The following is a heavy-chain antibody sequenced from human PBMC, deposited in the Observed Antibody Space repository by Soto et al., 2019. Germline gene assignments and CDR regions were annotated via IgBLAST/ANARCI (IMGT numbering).Heavy chain of an antibody. Sequence: PSETLSLTCTVSGGSISSSSYYWGWIRQPPGKGLEWIGSIYYSGSTYYNPSLKSRVTISVDTSKNQFSLKLSSVTAADTAVYYCAKFLNWKRAFDYWGQGTLVTVSS. V-gene: IGHV4-39*01. D-gene: IGHD1-20*01. CDR1: GGSISSSSYY. J-gene: IGHJ4*02. CDR3: AKFLNWKRAFDY. CDR2: IYYSGST.